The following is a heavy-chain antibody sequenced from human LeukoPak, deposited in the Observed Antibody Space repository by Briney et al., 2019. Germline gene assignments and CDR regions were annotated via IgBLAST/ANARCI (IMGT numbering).Heavy chain of an antibody. CDR1: GYSFTSYW. V-gene: IGHV5-10-1*01. CDR3: ARHPSWDTAMDY. CDR2: IDPSDSYT. J-gene: IGHJ4*02. Sequence: PGESLKISCEGSGYSFTSYWINWVRQMPGKGLEWMGRIDPSDSYTNYSPSFQGHVTISADRSISTAYLQWSSLKASDTAMYYCARHPSWDTAMDYWGQGTLVTVSS. D-gene: IGHD5-18*01.